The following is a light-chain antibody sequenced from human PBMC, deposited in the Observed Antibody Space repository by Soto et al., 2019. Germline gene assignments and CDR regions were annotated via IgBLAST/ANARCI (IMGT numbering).Light chain of an antibody. CDR2: EGS. V-gene: IGKV3-15*01. CDR1: QSIGIH. CDR3: QQYNDWPRT. J-gene: IGKJ1*01. Sequence: EIVMTQSPATLSVSPGERATLSCRASQSIGIHVAWYQQKPGQAPSLLISEGSTRATGVPARFSGSGSGTDFTLTISSLQSADFAVYSCQQYNDWPRTFGQGTKVEIK.